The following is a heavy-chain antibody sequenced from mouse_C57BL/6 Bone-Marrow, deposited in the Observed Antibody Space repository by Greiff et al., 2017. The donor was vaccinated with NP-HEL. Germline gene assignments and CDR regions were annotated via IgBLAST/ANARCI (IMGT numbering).Heavy chain of an antibody. D-gene: IGHD2-3*01. CDR2: IYPGDGDT. J-gene: IGHJ4*01. CDR3: ARAEGWLPGAMDY. CDR1: GYAFSSSW. V-gene: IGHV1-82*01. Sequence: VQLQQSGPELVKPGASVKISCKASGYAFSSSWMNWVKQRPGKGLEWIGRIYPGDGDTNYNGKFKGKATLTADKSSSTAYMQLSSLTSEDSAVYFCARAEGWLPGAMDYWGQGTSVTVSS.